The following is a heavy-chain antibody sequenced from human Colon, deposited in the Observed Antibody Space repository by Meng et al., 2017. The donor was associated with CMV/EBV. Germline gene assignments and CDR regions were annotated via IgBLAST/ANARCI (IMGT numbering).Heavy chain of an antibody. J-gene: IGHJ4*02. D-gene: IGHD3-3*01. Sequence: GESLKISCAASGFTFSSYWMSWVRQAPGKGLEWVANIKQDGSNKYYADSVKGRFTISRDNSKNALYLQMNSLRAEDTAVYYCAKDLRFLEWLVLDYWGQGTLVTVSS. CDR1: GFTFSSYW. CDR3: AKDLRFLEWLVLDY. V-gene: IGHV3-7*01. CDR2: IKQDGSNK.